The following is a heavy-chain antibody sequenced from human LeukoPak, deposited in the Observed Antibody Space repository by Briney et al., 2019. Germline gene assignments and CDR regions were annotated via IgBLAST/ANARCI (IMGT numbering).Heavy chain of an antibody. J-gene: IGHJ4*02. Sequence: YPGGSLRLSCAASGFTFSSYGMHWVRQAPGKGLEWLAVIWYDGSNIYYADPVKGRFAISRDNSKNTLYLQINSLRAEDTAVYYCARARNDYDTSSFSALDYWGQGTLVSVSS. CDR1: GFTFSSYG. V-gene: IGHV3-33*01. CDR3: ARARNDYDTSSFSALDY. D-gene: IGHD3-22*01. CDR2: IWYDGSNI.